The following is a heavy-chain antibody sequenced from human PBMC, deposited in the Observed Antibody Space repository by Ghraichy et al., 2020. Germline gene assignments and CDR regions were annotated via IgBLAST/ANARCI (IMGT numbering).Heavy chain of an antibody. Sequence: LSLTCAASGFTFLNYATSWVRQAPGKGLEWVSGLSLSGLKTYYADSVKGRFTVSIDISKNALYLQMNSLRADDTAVYYCARGHDDSWSYTVLWGQGTLVSVSS. CDR2: LSLSGLKT. D-gene: IGHD3-3*01. J-gene: IGHJ4*02. V-gene: IGHV3-23*01. CDR1: GFTFLNYA. CDR3: ARGHDDSWSYTVL.